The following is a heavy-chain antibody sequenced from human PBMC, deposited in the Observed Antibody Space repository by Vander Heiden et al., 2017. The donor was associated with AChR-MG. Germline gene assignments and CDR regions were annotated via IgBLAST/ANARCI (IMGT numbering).Heavy chain of an antibody. Sequence: QVQLAQSGAEVKKPGASVQVPYNVSGCPLTECAKHWVRQAPGKGLEWMGGFDPEDGETIYEQKFQGRVTMTEETSTDTAYMGLSRLRSEDTAVYYCAVKWLPATAFDYWGQGTLVTVSS. D-gene: IGHD3-22*01. J-gene: IGHJ4*02. V-gene: IGHV1-24*01. CDR1: GCPLTECA. CDR3: AVKWLPATAFDY. CDR2: FDPEDGET.